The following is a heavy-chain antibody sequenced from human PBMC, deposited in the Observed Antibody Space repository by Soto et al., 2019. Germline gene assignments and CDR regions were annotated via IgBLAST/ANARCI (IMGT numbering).Heavy chain of an antibody. CDR1: GYTFTSYG. J-gene: IGHJ3*02. V-gene: IGHV1-18*04. CDR2: ISAYNGNT. CDR3: ARVSVVYSKRDAFDI. D-gene: IGHD4-4*01. Sequence: RASVKVSCKASGYTFTSYGISWVRQAPGQGLEWMGGISAYNGNTNYAQKLQGRVTMTTDTSTSTGYMELRSLRSDDTAVYYCARVSVVYSKRDAFDIWGQGTMVTVSS.